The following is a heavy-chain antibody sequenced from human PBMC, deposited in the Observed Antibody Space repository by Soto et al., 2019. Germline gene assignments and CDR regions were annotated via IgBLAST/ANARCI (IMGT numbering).Heavy chain of an antibody. CDR2: IRSKANSYAT. D-gene: IGHD3-9*01. J-gene: IGHJ6*02. CDR1: GFTFSGSA. Sequence: GGSLRLSCAASGFTFSGSAMHWVRQASGKGLEWVGRIRSKANSYATAYAASVKGRFTISRDDSKNTAYLQINSLKTEDTAVYYCTRPGYDILTGLTGYGMDVWGQGTTVTVSS. CDR3: TRPGYDILTGLTGYGMDV. V-gene: IGHV3-73*01.